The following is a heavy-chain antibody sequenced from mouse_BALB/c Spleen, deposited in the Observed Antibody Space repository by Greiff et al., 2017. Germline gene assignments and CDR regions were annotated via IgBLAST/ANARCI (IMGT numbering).Heavy chain of an antibody. V-gene: IGHV6-6*02. CDR1: GFTFSNYW. J-gene: IGHJ4*01. Sequence: EVKLMESGGGLVQPGGSMKLSCAASGFTFSNYWMNWVRQSPEKGLEWVAEIRLKSNNYATHYAESVKGRFTISRDDSKSSVYLQMNNLRAEDTGIYYCTLRNYAMDYWGQGTSVTVSS. CDR3: TLRNYAMDY. CDR2: IRLKSNNYAT.